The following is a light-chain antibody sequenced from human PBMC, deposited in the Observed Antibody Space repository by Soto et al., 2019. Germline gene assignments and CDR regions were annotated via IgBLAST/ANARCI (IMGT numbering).Light chain of an antibody. J-gene: IGKJ2*01. CDR2: AAS. CDR1: QGISTY. V-gene: IGKV1-9*01. Sequence: DIQLTQSPSFLSASVGDRVTITCRASQGISTYLAWYHQEPGKAPKLLIYAASTVQSGVPSRFSGSGSGTEFTLTISSLQPEDFATYYCQQLNSFPFTFGQGTKLEIK. CDR3: QQLNSFPFT.